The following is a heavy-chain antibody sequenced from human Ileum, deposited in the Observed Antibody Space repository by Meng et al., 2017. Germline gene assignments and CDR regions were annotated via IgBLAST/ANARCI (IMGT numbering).Heavy chain of an antibody. CDR3: AREGAYNGSDY. V-gene: IGHV1-18*01. CDR2: MNTDKGNT. J-gene: IGHJ4*02. Sequence: QDQLVQSEAELKKPGASVKVSRKASGYTFTTYGISWVRQAPGQGLEWMGWMNTDKGNTNYAQKLQGRVTMTRDTSTSTAYMELRSLRSDDTAVYYCAREGAYNGSDYWGQGTLVTVSS. D-gene: IGHD1-1*01. CDR1: GYTFTTYG.